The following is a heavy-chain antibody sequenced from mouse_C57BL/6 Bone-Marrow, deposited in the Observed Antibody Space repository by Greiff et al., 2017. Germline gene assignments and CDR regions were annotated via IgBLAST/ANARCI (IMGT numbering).Heavy chain of an antibody. CDR1: GFTFSSYA. CDR2: ISDGGSYT. D-gene: IGHD1-1*01. CDR3: ARDPPYYYGSTYYAMDY. J-gene: IGHJ4*01. V-gene: IGHV5-4*01. Sequence: EVMLVESGGGLVKPGGSLKLSCAASGFTFSSYAMSWVRQTPEKRLEWVATISDGGSYTYYPDNVKGRFTISRDNAKNNLYLQMSHLKSEDTAMYYCARDPPYYYGSTYYAMDYWGQGTSVTVSS.